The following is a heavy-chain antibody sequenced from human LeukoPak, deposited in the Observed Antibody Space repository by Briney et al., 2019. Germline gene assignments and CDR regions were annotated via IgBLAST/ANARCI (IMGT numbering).Heavy chain of an antibody. D-gene: IGHD1-20*01. V-gene: IGHV4-38-2*02. CDR3: ARGNWNEGNNWFDP. CDR1: GYSISSGYY. Sequence: SETLSLTCTVSGYSISSGYYWGWIRQPPGKGLEWIGSIYHSGSTYYNPSLKSRVTISVDTSKNQFSLKLSSVTAADTAVYYCARGNWNEGNNWFDPWGQGTLVTVSS. CDR2: IYHSGST. J-gene: IGHJ5*02.